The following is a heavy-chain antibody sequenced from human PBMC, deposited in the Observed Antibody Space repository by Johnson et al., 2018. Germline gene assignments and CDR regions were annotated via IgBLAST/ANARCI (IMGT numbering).Heavy chain of an antibody. CDR1: GFTFSSYA. Sequence: VQLVESGGGLVQPGGSLRLSCAASGFTFSSYAMSWGRQAPGKGLEWVSAISGSGGSSYYADPVKGRFPISINKSKNTLYLQMNSLRAEDTAVYYWASGGCSSTSCWGWGVYYYMDVWGKGTTVTVSS. CDR3: ASGGCSSTSCWGWGVYYYMDV. D-gene: IGHD2-2*01. J-gene: IGHJ6*03. CDR2: ISGSGGSS. V-gene: IGHV3-23*04.